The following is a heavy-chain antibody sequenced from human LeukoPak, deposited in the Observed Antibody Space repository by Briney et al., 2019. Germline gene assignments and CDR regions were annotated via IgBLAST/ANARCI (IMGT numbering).Heavy chain of an antibody. CDR1: GGSFSGYH. D-gene: IGHD2-15*01. CDR2: IEHLGST. V-gene: IGHV4-34*01. J-gene: IGHJ2*01. CDR3: ARTRTGYCSGSTCYPGYFDL. Sequence: PSETLSLTCGFSGGSFSGYHWSWIRQSPGKGLEWIAKIEHLGSTNYNPSLKSRVTISVDTSKSQFSLNLTSVTAADTSVYYCARTRTGYCSGSTCYPGYFDLWGRGTLVTVSS.